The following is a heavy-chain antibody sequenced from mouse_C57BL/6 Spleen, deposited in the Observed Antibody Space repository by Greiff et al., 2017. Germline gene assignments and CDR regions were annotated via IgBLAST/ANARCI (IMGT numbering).Heavy chain of an antibody. Sequence: VQLQQSGPELVKPGASVKISCKASGYAFSSSWMNWVKQRPGKGLDWIGRIYPGDGDTKYNGKFKGKATLTADKSSRTAYMKLSRLTSEDSAVYFCARSGYDGYPYDARGYWGQGTSVTVAS. CDR1: GYAFSSSW. V-gene: IGHV1-82*01. J-gene: IGHJ4*01. CDR2: IYPGDGDT. CDR3: ARSGYDGYPYDARGY. D-gene: IGHD2-3*01.